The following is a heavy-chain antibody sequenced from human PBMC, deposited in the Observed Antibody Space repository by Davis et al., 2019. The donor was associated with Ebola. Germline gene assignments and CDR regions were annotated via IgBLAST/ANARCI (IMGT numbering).Heavy chain of an antibody. CDR1: GFTFSSYW. J-gene: IGHJ4*02. CDR3: GWAHGLNWNDDY. CDR2: ISGSGGST. Sequence: PGGSLRLSCAASGFTFSSYWMSWVRQAPGKGLEWVSAISGSGGSTYYADSVKGRFTISRDNSKNTLYLQMNSLRAEDTAVYYCGWAHGLNWNDDYWGQGTLVTVSS. D-gene: IGHD1-1*01. V-gene: IGHV3-23*01.